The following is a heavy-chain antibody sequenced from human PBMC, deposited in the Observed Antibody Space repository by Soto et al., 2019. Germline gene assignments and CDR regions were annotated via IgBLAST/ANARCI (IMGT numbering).Heavy chain of an antibody. V-gene: IGHV3-23*01. CDR1: GFTFSSYA. CDR2: ISGSGGTT. J-gene: IGHJ4*02. CDR3: ARPRGSYYGYFDS. Sequence: PGGSLRLSCAASGFTFSSYALTWVRQAPGKGLEWVSVISGSGGTTDYADSVKGRFTISRDNSKNTLYLQMNSLRAEDTAVYYCARPRGSYYGYFDSWGQGTLVTVSS. D-gene: IGHD1-26*01.